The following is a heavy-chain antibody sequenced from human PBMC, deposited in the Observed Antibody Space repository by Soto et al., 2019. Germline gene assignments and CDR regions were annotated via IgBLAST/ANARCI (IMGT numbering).Heavy chain of an antibody. CDR1: GFTLSSAW. CDR3: IRGYSGSGLD. CDR2: IKTKTDGGTI. Sequence: EVQLVESGGGLVKPGGSLRLSCAASGFTLSSAWMSWVRQAPGKGLECVGRIKTKTDGGTIDYAAPVKGRFTISRDDSKDTLYLKMNSLKTEDAANYYCIRGYSGSGLDWGQGTLVTVSS. J-gene: IGHJ4*02. V-gene: IGHV3-15*01. D-gene: IGHD5-12*01.